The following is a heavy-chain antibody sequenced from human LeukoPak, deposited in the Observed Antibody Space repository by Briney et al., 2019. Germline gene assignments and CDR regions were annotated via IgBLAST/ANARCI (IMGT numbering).Heavy chain of an antibody. Sequence: SETLSLTCTVSGGSISSYYWSWIRQPPGKGLEWIGSIYHSGSTYYNPSLKSRVTISVDTSKNQFSLKLSSVTAADTAVYYCARGLGKYYYYYMDVWGKGTTVTVSS. CDR2: IYHSGST. D-gene: IGHD7-27*01. V-gene: IGHV4-38-2*02. CDR3: ARGLGKYYYYYMDV. J-gene: IGHJ6*03. CDR1: GGSISSYY.